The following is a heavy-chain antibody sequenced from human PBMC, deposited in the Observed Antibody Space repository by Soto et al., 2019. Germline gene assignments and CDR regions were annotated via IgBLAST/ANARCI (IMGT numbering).Heavy chain of an antibody. Sequence: GGSLRLSCAASGFTFSSYAMSWVRQAPGKGLEWVSAISGSGGSTYYADSVKGRFTISRDNSKNTLYLQMNSRRAEDTAVYYCAKPLFIAAAGEYFQHWGQGTLVTVSS. V-gene: IGHV3-23*01. CDR3: AKPLFIAAAGEYFQH. D-gene: IGHD6-13*01. J-gene: IGHJ1*01. CDR2: ISGSGGST. CDR1: GFTFSSYA.